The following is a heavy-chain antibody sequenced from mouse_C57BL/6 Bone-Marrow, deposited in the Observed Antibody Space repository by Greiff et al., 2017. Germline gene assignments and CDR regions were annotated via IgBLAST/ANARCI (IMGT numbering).Heavy chain of an antibody. CDR1: GFTFSSYA. CDR3: TRGPSYPRFDY. CDR2: ISDGGSYT. J-gene: IGHJ2*01. D-gene: IGHD2-10*01. Sequence: EVKLVESGGGLVKPGGSLKLSCAAFGFTFSSYAMSWVRQTPEKRLEWVATISDGGSYTYYPDNVKGRFTISRDNAKNNLYLQMSHLKSEDTAMYYCTRGPSYPRFDYWGQGTTLTVSS. V-gene: IGHV5-4*03.